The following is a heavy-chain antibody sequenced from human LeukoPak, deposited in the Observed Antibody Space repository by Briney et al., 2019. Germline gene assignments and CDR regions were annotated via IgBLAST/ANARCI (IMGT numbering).Heavy chain of an antibody. V-gene: IGHV1-69*13. CDR3: ARDLDYDAFDI. J-gene: IGHJ3*02. CDR1: GGTFSSYA. Sequence: EASVKVSCKASGGTFSSYAISWVRQAPGQGLEWMGGIIPIFGTANYAQKFQGRVTITADESTSTAYMELSSLRSEDTAVYYCARDLDYDAFDIWGQGTVVTVSS. CDR2: IIPIFGTA. D-gene: IGHD3-16*01.